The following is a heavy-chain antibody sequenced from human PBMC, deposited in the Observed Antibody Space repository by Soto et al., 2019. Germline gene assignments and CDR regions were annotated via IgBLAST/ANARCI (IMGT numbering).Heavy chain of an antibody. CDR1: GFTFSSYS. CDR3: ARALPHAGSYWPIWRNWFDP. CDR2: ISSSSSTI. V-gene: IGHV3-48*02. Sequence: GGSLRLSCAASGFTFSSYSMNWVRQAPGKGLEWVSYISSSSSTIYYADSVKGRFTISRDNAKNSLYLQMNSLRDEDTAVYYGARALPHAGSYWPIWRNWFDPWGQGTLVTVSS. J-gene: IGHJ5*02. D-gene: IGHD3-10*01.